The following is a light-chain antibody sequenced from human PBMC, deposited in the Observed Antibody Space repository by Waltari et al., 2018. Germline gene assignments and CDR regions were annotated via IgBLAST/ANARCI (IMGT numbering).Light chain of an antibody. CDR3: QSYDISRFGSV. Sequence: QSVLTPPPPVSGAPGPRVTISCTGGSTNIGAGYVVHRYQQLPGTAPKLLISGHNDRPSGVPDRFSGSKSGTSASLAITGLQAEDEADYYCQSYDISRFGSVFGGGTKLTVL. CDR1: STNIGAGYV. V-gene: IGLV1-40*01. J-gene: IGLJ2*01. CDR2: GHN.